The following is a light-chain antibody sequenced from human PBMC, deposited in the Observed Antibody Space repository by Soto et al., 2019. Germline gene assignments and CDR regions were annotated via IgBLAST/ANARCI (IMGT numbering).Light chain of an antibody. CDR1: SSDVGAYNY. V-gene: IGLV2-14*01. J-gene: IGLJ1*01. CDR2: EVN. CDR3: NSYTRSNTYV. Sequence: QSVLTQPASVSGSPGQSISISCTGTSSDVGAYNYVYWYQHHPGKAPKLLIYEVNNRPSGVSDRFSGSKSGNTASLTISELQAEDEGDYDCNSYTRSNTYVFGTETKVTDL.